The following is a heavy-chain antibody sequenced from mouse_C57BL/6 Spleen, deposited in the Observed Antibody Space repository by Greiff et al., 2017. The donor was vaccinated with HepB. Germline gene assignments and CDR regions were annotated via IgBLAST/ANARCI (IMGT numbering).Heavy chain of an antibody. Sequence: EVKLMESGGGLVKPGGSLKLSCAASGFTFSSYAMSWVRQTPEKRLEWVATISDGGSYTYYPDNVKGRFTISRDNAKNNLYLQMSHLKSEDTAMYYCARGDYDYDGDPSYWYFDVWGTGTTVTVSS. V-gene: IGHV5-4*03. CDR3: ARGDYDYDGDPSYWYFDV. CDR1: GFTFSSYA. CDR2: ISDGGSYT. J-gene: IGHJ1*03. D-gene: IGHD2-4*01.